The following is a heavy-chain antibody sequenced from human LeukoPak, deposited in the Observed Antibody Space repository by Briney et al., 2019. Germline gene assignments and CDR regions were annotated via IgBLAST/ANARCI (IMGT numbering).Heavy chain of an antibody. J-gene: IGHJ6*03. V-gene: IGHV3-7*01. D-gene: IGHD3-22*01. CDR2: IKQDGSEK. Sequence: PGGSLRLSCAASGFTFSSYWMSWVRQAPGKGLEWVANIKQDGSEKYYVDSVKGRFTISRDNAKNSLYLQMNSLRAEDTAVYYCARMGGGGGYEYDYMDVWGKGTTVTVSS. CDR1: GFTFSSYW. CDR3: ARMGGGGGYEYDYMDV.